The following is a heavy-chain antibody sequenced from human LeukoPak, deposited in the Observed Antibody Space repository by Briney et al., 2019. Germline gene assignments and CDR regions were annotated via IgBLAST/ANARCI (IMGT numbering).Heavy chain of an antibody. CDR3: ATEWEQLIRTGNFDY. CDR2: IYYRGST. Sequence: SETLSLTCTVSGGPISSSNYYWGWIRQPPGKGLEWIGSIYYRGSTYYNLSLKSRVTISVDTSKNQFSLTLNSVTAADTAVYYRATEWEQLIRTGNFDYWGQGTLVTVSS. V-gene: IGHV4-39*01. D-gene: IGHD1-26*01. CDR1: GGPISSSNYY. J-gene: IGHJ4*02.